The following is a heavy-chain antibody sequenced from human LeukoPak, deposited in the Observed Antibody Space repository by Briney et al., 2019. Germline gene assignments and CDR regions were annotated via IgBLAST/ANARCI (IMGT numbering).Heavy chain of an antibody. D-gene: IGHD3-10*01. CDR2: INPNSGGT. J-gene: IGHJ5*02. CDR3: ARAPRAMVRGANNWFDP. CDR1: GYTFTGYY. Sequence: ASVKVSCKASGYTFTGYYMHWVRQAPGQGLEWMGWINPNSGGTNYAQKFQGRATMTRDTSISTAYMELSRLRSDDTAVYYCARAPRAMVRGANNWFDPWGQGTLVTVSS. V-gene: IGHV1-2*02.